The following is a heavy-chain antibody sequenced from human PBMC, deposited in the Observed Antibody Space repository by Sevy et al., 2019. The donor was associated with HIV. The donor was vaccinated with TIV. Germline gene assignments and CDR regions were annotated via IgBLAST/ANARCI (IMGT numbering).Heavy chain of an antibody. V-gene: IGHV3-30-3*01. CDR3: ARVAVSYCTNDCYHRFDY. Sequence: GGSLRLSCAVSGFSFSHYAFHWVRQAPGKGLEWVSLISYDGTYKYYADSVKGRFTISNDNSKNTLYLQMNSLRGNDSAVYYCARVAVSYCTNDCYHRFDYWGPGALVTVSS. J-gene: IGHJ4*02. CDR2: ISYDGTYK. D-gene: IGHD2-8*01. CDR1: GFSFSHYA.